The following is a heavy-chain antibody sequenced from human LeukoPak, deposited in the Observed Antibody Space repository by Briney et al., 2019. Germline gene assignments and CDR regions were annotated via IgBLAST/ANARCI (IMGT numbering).Heavy chain of an antibody. J-gene: IGHJ4*02. V-gene: IGHV3-30*18. CDR2: ISYDGSNK. Sequence: PGRSLRLSCAASGFTFSSYGMHWVRQAPGKGLEWVAVISYDGSNKYYADSVKGRFTISRDNSKNTLYLQMNSLRAEDTAVYYCAKSSRAKMATTPYFYYWGQGTLVTVSS. D-gene: IGHD5-24*01. CDR3: AKSSRAKMATTPYFYY. CDR1: GFTFSSYG.